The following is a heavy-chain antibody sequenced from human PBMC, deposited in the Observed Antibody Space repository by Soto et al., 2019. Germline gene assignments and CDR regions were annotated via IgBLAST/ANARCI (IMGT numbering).Heavy chain of an antibody. CDR3: ARAPDSSGYYDLFDY. D-gene: IGHD3-22*01. Sequence: SVKVSCKASGYTFTGYYMHWVRQAPGQGLEWMGGIIPIFGTANYAQKFQGRVTITADESTSTAYMELSSLRSEDTAVYYCARAPDSSGYYDLFDYWGQGTLVTVSS. CDR2: IIPIFGTA. CDR1: GYTFTGYY. J-gene: IGHJ4*02. V-gene: IGHV1-69*13.